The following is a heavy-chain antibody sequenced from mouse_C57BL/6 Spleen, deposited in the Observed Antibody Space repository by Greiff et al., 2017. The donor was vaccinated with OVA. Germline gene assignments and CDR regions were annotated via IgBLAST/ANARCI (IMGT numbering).Heavy chain of an antibody. Sequence: LVESGAELVRPGASVTLSCKASGYTFTDYEMHWVKQTPVHGLEWIGAIDPETGGTAYNQKFKGKAILTADKSSSTAYMELRSLTSEDSAVYYCTRPGNSMDYWGQGTSVTVSS. CDR1: GYTFTDYE. CDR2: IDPETGGT. J-gene: IGHJ4*01. V-gene: IGHV1-15*01. CDR3: TRPGNSMDY.